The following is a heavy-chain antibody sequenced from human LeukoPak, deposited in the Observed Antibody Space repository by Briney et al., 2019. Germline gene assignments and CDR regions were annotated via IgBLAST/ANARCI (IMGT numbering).Heavy chain of an antibody. Sequence: PGGSLRLSCAASGITLSSYAMNWVRQAPGKGLEWVSSISESGAGTYYADSVKGRSTISRDNSKNTLYLQMISLRAEDTAVYYCAKMARNYYDSSGPLDYWGQGTLVTVSS. V-gene: IGHV3-23*01. J-gene: IGHJ4*02. D-gene: IGHD3-22*01. CDR1: GITLSSYA. CDR2: ISESGAGT. CDR3: AKMARNYYDSSGPLDY.